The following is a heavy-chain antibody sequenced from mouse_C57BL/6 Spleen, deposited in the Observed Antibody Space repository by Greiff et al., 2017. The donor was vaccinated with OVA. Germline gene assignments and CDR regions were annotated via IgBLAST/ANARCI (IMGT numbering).Heavy chain of an antibody. V-gene: IGHV14-2*01. Sequence: EVQLHQSGAELVKPGASVKLSCTASGFNIKDYYMHWVKQRTEQGLEWIGRIDPEDGDTKYAPKFQGKATITADTSSNTAYLQLSSLTSEDTAVYYGARRYYYGSSPYYAMDYWGQGTSVTVSS. CDR3: ARRYYYGSSPYYAMDY. CDR2: IDPEDGDT. CDR1: GFNIKDYY. D-gene: IGHD1-1*01. J-gene: IGHJ4*01.